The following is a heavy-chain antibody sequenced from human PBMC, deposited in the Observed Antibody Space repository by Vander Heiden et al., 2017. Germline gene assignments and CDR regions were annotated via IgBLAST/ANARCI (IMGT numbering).Heavy chain of an antibody. CDR1: GYIFRNYW. J-gene: IGHJ4*02. CDR2: IYPGDSDT. CDR3: ARHGSIGARVNYFDH. D-gene: IGHD6-6*01. Sequence: EVQLVQSGAEVKKPGESVKISCRGSGYIFRNYWIGWVRQKPGRGLEWMGIIYPGDSDTRYSPSFEGQVTISVDMYINTAYLEWSSLKASDTATYYCARHGSIGARVNYFDHWGQGALVTVSS. V-gene: IGHV5-51*01.